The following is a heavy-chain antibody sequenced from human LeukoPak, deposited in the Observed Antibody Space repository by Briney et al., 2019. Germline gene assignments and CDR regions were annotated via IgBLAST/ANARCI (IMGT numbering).Heavy chain of an antibody. Sequence: ASVTVSCKASGYTFTGYYIHWVRQAPGQGLEWMGQINPNSGDTNYAQNFQGRVTMTRDTSINTAYMELRSLRYDDTAVYYCARGVGFMGYGGQGTLVTVSA. CDR3: ARGVGFMGY. V-gene: IGHV1-2*06. D-gene: IGHD1-26*01. CDR2: INPNSGDT. J-gene: IGHJ4*02. CDR1: GYTFTGYY.